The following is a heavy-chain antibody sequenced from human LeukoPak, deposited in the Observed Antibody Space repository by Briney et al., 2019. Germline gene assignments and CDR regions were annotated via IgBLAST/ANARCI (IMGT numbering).Heavy chain of an antibody. CDR1: GGSFSGYY. V-gene: IGHV4-34*01. J-gene: IGHJ5*02. D-gene: IGHD6-19*01. CDR3: ARSLRIAVAGTFAGGWFDP. Sequence: PSETLSLTCAVYGGSFSGYYWSWIRQPPGKGLEWIGEINHSGSTNYNPSLKSRVTISVDTSKNQFSLKLSSVTAADTAVYYCARSLRIAVAGTFAGGWFDPWGQGTLVTVSS. CDR2: INHSGST.